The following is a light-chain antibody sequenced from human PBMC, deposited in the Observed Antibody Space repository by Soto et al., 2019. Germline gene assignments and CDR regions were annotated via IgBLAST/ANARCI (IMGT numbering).Light chain of an antibody. CDR3: QQSFSPLWT. Sequence: DIQMTQSPSSLSASVGDRVTITCRASQSISNYLNWYQQKPGKAPKLLIYAASSMQSGVPSRFSGSGPETEFTLTISSLRPVDSATYYCQQSFSPLWTFGKGTKVEV. CDR2: AAS. J-gene: IGKJ1*01. CDR1: QSISNY. V-gene: IGKV1-39*01.